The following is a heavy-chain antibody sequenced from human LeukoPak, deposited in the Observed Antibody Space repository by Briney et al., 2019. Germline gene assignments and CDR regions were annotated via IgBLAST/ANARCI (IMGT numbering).Heavy chain of an antibody. V-gene: IGHV1-69*01. D-gene: IGHD1/OR15-1a*01. CDR2: IIPIFGTA. CDR3: ARGGKRFGNNHGNDY. J-gene: IGHJ4*02. CDR1: GGTFSSYA. Sequence: GSSVKVSCKAPGGTFSSYAISWVRQAPGQGLEWMGGIIPIFGTANYAQKFQGRVTITADESTSTAYMELSSLRSEDTAVYYCARGGKRFGNNHGNDYWGQGTLVTVSS.